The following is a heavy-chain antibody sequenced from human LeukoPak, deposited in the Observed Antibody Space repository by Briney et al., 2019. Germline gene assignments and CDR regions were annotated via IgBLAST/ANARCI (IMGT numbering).Heavy chain of an antibody. D-gene: IGHD7-27*01. J-gene: IGHJ4*02. V-gene: IGHV1-24*01. CDR2: FDPEDGET. CDR3: ATGPSLGIAGGHVDY. Sequence: ASVKVSCKVSGYTLTELSMHWVRQAPGKGLEWMGGFDPEDGETIYAQKFQGRVTMTEDTSTDTAYMELSSLRSEDTAVYYCATGPSLGIAGGHVDYWGQGTLVTVSS. CDR1: GYTLTELS.